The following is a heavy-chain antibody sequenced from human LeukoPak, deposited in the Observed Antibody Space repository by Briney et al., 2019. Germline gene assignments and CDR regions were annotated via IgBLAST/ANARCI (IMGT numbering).Heavy chain of an antibody. CDR1: GFTFSSYA. Sequence: PGGSLRLSCAASGFTFSSYAMSWVRQAPGKGLEWVSAISGSGGSTYYADSVKGRFTISKDNSKNTLYLQMNSQRAEDTAVYYCATPYDDYLLNAFDIWGQGTMVTVSS. CDR3: ATPYDDYLLNAFDI. J-gene: IGHJ3*02. D-gene: IGHD4-17*01. CDR2: ISGSGGST. V-gene: IGHV3-23*01.